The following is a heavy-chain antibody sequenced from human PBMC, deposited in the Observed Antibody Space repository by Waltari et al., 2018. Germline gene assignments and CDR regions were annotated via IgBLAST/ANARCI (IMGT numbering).Heavy chain of an antibody. V-gene: IGHV1-46*01. CDR1: GYTFSDYY. Sequence: QVQLVQSGAEVKKPGASVKVSCKASGYTFSDYYVHWVRQAPGQGLEWMGITNPIGDYTIYAQKFQGRFSITRDTSTSTIYMELSSLRSEDTAVYFCASERRYRTGWNRYGMDVWGQGTTVTVSS. CDR2: TNPIGDYT. D-gene: IGHD6-19*01. CDR3: ASERRYRTGWNRYGMDV. J-gene: IGHJ6*02.